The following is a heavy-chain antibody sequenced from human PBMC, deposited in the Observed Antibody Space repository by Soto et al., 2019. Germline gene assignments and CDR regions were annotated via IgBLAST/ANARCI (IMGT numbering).Heavy chain of an antibody. CDR2: ISWNSGSI. J-gene: IGHJ5*02. CDR1: GFTFDDYA. D-gene: IGHD6-13*01. V-gene: IGHV3-9*01. CDR3: AKDHVSAAAVGWFDP. Sequence: GGSLRLSCAASGFTFDDYAMHWVRQAPGKGLEWVSGISWNSGSIGYADSVKGRFTISRDNAKNSLYLQMNSLRAEDTALYYCAKDHVSAAAVGWFDPWGQGTLVTVSS.